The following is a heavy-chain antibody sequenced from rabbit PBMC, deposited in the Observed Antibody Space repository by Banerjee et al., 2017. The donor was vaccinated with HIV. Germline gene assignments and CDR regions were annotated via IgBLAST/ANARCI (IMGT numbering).Heavy chain of an antibody. D-gene: IGHD4-1*01. Sequence: KKLEESGGGLVKPEGSLQPPCTAFGFDLSSATSLGWVAQAPGKELEWIACIYAGGSGGTYYANWAKGRFTISRTSSTTVTLQMTSLTAADTATYFCARDLAGVIGWNFSLWGQGTLVTVS. CDR2: IYAGGSGGT. J-gene: IGHJ4*01. V-gene: IGHV1S45*01. CDR3: ARDLAGVIGWNFSL. CDR1: GFDLSSATS.